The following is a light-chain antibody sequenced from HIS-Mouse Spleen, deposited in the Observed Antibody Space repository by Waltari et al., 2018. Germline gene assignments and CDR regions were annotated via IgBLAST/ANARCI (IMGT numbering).Light chain of an antibody. CDR1: VLANKY. J-gene: IGLJ2*01. CDR3: YSAADNSGV. CDR2: KDS. V-gene: IGLV3-27*01. Sequence: SYELTQPSSVSVSPGQTARLNCSGDVLANKYARWLQQKPGQAPVLVIYKDSARPSGIPERFSGSSSGTTVTLTISGAQVEDEADYYCYSAADNSGVFGGGTKLTVL.